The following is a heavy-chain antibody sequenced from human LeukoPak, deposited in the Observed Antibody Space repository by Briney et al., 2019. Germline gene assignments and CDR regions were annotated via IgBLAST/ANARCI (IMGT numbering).Heavy chain of an antibody. CDR1: GGSISSSSYY. J-gene: IGHJ6*03. CDR2: IYYSRST. CDR3: AGPRAGYYGAYYMDV. Sequence: SETLSLTCTVSGGSISSSSYYWGWIRQPPGKGLEWIGSIYYSRSTYYNPSLKSRVTISVATSKNQFSMKLSSVTAADTAVYYCAGPRAGYYGAYYMDVWGKGTMVTVSS. V-gene: IGHV4-39*01. D-gene: IGHD3-10*01.